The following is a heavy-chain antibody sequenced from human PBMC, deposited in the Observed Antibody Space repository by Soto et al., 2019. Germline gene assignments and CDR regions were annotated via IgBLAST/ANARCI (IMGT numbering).Heavy chain of an antibody. J-gene: IGHJ1*01. V-gene: IGHV2-5*02. CDR3: TLRLTMVRGQVLEYFQH. Sequence: QITVKESGPTLLKPTQPLTLTCTFSGFSLSTSAVVVGWIRQPPGKALEWLALIYGDDDKRYSPSLKSRLTITKDDSANRVVLTMTKLDPVDTGTYLCTLRLTMVRGQVLEYFQHWGQGRLLTVSS. D-gene: IGHD3-10*01. CDR2: IYGDDDK. CDR1: GFSLSTSAVV.